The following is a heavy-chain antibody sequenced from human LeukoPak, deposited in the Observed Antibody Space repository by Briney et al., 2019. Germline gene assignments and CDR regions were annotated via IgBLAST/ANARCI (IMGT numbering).Heavy chain of an antibody. J-gene: IGHJ4*02. Sequence: GGSLRLSCAASGFTFRDSWMSWVRQAPGKGLEWVANIKQDGSEMYYVDPVKGRFTISRDNAKGSLLLQLTSLRAEDTAVYYCARLYYYDSSGYAMYFDFWGQGSLVTVSS. D-gene: IGHD3-22*01. CDR2: IKQDGSEM. CDR1: GFTFRDSW. V-gene: IGHV3-7*01. CDR3: ARLYYYDSSGYAMYFDF.